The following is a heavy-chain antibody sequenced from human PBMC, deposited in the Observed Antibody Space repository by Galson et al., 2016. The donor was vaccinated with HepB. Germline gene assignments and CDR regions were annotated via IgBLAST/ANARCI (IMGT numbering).Heavy chain of an antibody. CDR3: ARDSVRGGDLDC. J-gene: IGHJ4*02. V-gene: IGHV3-7*01. CDR2: INKDGSEK. Sequence: SLRLSCAGSGFTLSSYWMSWVRQAPGKGPEWVAQINKDGSEKYYADSVKGRFTISRANAKNSLYLQMNSLRAEDTAVYYCARDSVRGGDLDCWGQGTLVTVSS. CDR1: GFTLSSYW. D-gene: IGHD3-16*01.